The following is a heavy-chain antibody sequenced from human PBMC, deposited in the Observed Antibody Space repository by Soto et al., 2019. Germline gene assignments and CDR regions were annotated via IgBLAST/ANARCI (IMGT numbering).Heavy chain of an antibody. CDR3: ASVSYRRLRYFDN. Sequence: GESLRLSCAVPKFTCGDYWMSWVRQPQGKGLEWISNIKQDGSDRNYADSVKGRFTISRDTADNSMYLQMNSLRAEDTAVYYCASVSYRRLRYFDNWGQGA. V-gene: IGHV3-7*01. J-gene: IGHJ4*02. CDR2: IKQDGSDR. CDR1: KFTCGDYW. D-gene: IGHD2-2*01.